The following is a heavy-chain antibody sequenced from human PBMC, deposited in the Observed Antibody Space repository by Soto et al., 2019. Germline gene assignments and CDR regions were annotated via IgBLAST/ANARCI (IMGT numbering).Heavy chain of an antibody. D-gene: IGHD2-15*01. Sequence: EVQLVESGGGLVQPGGSLRLSCEASGFSFSIHWMIWVRQAPGSGLEWVAKIKPDGSEKYYVDSVEGRFTISRDNAKNSLYLQMNSLRIEYTAVYYCARETWWRCDYWGQGTLVSASS. J-gene: IGHJ4*02. CDR1: GFSFSIHW. CDR2: IKPDGSEK. V-gene: IGHV3-7*03. CDR3: ARETWWRCDY.